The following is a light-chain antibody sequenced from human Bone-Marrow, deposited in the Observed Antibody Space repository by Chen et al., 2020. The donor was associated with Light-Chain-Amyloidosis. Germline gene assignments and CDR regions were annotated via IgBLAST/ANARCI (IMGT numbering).Light chain of an antibody. CDR2: RNN. Sequence: QSVLTQPPSASGTPGQRVTISCSGSSSNIGSNYVYWYQQLPGTAPKLLIHRNNQRPSGVPDRFSGSKSGTSASLAISGLRSEDEADYYCAAWDDSLSAYVFGTGTKVTVL. CDR1: SSNIGSNY. CDR3: AAWDDSLSAYV. J-gene: IGLJ1*01. V-gene: IGLV1-47*01.